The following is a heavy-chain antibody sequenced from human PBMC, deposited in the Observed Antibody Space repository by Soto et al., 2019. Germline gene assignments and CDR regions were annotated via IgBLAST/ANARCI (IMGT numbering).Heavy chain of an antibody. D-gene: IGHD6-19*01. J-gene: IGHJ1*01. CDR3: ARSGYSSGWYLSAEYFQH. CDR1: GGSISSGGYY. CDR2: IYYSGST. V-gene: IGHV4-31*03. Sequence: SETLSLTCTVSGGSISSGGYYWSWIRQHPGKGLEWIGYIYYSGSTYYNPSLKSRVTISVDTSKNQFSLKLSSVTAADTAVYYCARSGYSSGWYLSAEYFQHWGQGTLVTVSS.